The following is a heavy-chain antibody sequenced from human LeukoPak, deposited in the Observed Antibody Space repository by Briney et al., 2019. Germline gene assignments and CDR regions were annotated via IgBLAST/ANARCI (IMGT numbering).Heavy chain of an antibody. Sequence: WVRQHPGKGLEWMGIIYPGDSDTRYSPSFQGQVTISADKSISTAYLQWSSLKASDTAMYYCAMTLGYCSGDSCYGGFDYWGQGTLVTVSS. J-gene: IGHJ4*02. V-gene: IGHV5-51*01. CDR2: IYPGDSDT. D-gene: IGHD2-15*01. CDR3: AMTLGYCSGDSCYGGFDY.